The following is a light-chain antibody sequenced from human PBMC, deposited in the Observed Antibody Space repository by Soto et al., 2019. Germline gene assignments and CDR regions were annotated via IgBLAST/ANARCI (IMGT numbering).Light chain of an antibody. V-gene: IGLV2-14*01. J-gene: IGLJ1*01. CDR3: SSYTISSTYV. CDR2: DVT. CDR1: SSDVGAYNY. Sequence: QSVLTQPASVSGSPGQSIAISCTGTSSDVGAYNYVSWYQQYPGKAPKLVIYDVTNRPSGVSNRFSGSKSGSTASLTISGLQAEDEAYYYCSSYTISSTYVFGTGTKVTVL.